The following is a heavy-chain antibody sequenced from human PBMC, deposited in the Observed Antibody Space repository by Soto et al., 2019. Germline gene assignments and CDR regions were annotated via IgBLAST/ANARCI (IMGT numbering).Heavy chain of an antibody. CDR2: IYYSGST. D-gene: IGHD3-22*01. Sequence: QVQLQESGPGLVKPSQTLSLTCTVSGGSISSGGYYWSWIRQHPGKGLEWIGYIYYSGSTYYNPSLKSRVTISVETSKNQFSLKLSSVTAADTAVYYCARARAGVVVRLDYWGQGTLVTVSS. J-gene: IGHJ4*02. CDR3: ARARAGVVVRLDY. CDR1: GGSISSGGYY. V-gene: IGHV4-31*03.